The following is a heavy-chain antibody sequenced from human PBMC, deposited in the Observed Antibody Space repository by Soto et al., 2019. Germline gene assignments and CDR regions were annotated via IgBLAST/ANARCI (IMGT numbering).Heavy chain of an antibody. CDR1: GYTFTSYA. D-gene: IGHD3-10*01. CDR3: ASGMVRGAPGYAFDI. Sequence: ASVKVSCKASGYTFTSYAMHWVRQAPGQRLEWMGWINAGNGNTKYSQKFQGRVTITRDTSASTAYMELSSLRSEDTAVYYCASGMVRGAPGYAFDIWGQGTMGTVSS. CDR2: INAGNGNT. J-gene: IGHJ3*02. V-gene: IGHV1-3*01.